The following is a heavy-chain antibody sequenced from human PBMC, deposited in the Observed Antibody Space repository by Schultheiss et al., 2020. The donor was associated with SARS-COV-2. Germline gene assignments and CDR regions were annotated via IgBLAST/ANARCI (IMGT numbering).Heavy chain of an antibody. V-gene: IGHV3-73*01. J-gene: IGHJ6*03. D-gene: IGHD2-2*01. CDR3: ARAVRVPAATYYYYYYMDV. CDR1: GFTFSGSA. CDR2: IRSKANSYAT. Sequence: GGSLRLSCAASGFTFSGSAMHWVRQASGKGLEWVGRIRSKANSYATAYAASVKGRFTISRDDSKNTAYLQMNSLKTEDTAVYYCARAVRVPAATYYYYYYMDVWGKGTTVTVSS.